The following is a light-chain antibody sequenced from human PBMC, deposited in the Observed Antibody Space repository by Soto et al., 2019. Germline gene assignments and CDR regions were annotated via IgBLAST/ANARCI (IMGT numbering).Light chain of an antibody. CDR1: QSVSSY. CDR3: QQRSNWPPQWT. J-gene: IGKJ1*01. CDR2: DAS. V-gene: IGKV3-11*01. Sequence: EIVLTQSAATLSLSAGERATLSWRASQSVSSYLAWYQQKPGQAPRLLIYDASNGATGIPARFSGSGSGKDFTLNISSLEPEDFAVYYCQQRSNWPPQWTFGQGTKVDIK.